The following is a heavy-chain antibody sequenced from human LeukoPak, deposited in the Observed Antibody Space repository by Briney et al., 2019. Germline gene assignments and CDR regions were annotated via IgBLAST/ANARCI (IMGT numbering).Heavy chain of an antibody. D-gene: IGHD5-24*01. CDR1: GFTVSSNY. CDR3: AREGDGYPDAFDI. J-gene: IGHJ3*02. CDR2: IYSGGST. Sequence: GGSLRLSCAASGFTVSSNYMSWVRQAPGKGLEWVSVIYSGGSTYYADSVKGRFTISRDNSKNTLYLQMNSLRAEDTAVYYCAREGDGYPDAFDIWGQGTMVTVSS. V-gene: IGHV3-66*02.